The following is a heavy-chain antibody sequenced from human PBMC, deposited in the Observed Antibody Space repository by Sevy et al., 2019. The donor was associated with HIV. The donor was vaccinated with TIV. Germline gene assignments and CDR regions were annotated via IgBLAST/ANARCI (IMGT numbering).Heavy chain of an antibody. CDR2: MNPNSGNT. CDR1: GYTFTSYD. CDR3: ARKYYDRSGYYVGY. Sequence: ASVKVSCKASGYTFTSYDINWVRQATGQGLEWMGWMNPNSGNTGYAQKFQGRVTMTRNTSISTAYMGLSSLRSEDTAVYYCARKYYDRSGYYVGYWGQGTLVTVSS. J-gene: IGHJ4*02. D-gene: IGHD3-22*01. V-gene: IGHV1-8*01.